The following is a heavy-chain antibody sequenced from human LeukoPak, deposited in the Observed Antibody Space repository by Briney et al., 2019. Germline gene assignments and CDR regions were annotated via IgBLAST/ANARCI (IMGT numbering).Heavy chain of an antibody. CDR2: ISGSGGST. D-gene: IGHD6-19*01. CDR3: AKVKQWLVINRAY. CDR1: GFTFSSYA. J-gene: IGHJ4*02. V-gene: IGHV3-23*01. Sequence: PGGSLRLSCAASGFTFSSYAMSWVRQAPGKGREWVSAISGSGGSTYYADSVKGRFTISRDKSKNTLYLQMNSLRAEDTAVYYCAKVKQWLVINRAYWGQGTLATAST.